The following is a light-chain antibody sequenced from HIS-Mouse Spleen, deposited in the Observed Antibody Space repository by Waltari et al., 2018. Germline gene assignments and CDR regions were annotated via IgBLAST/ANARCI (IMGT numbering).Light chain of an antibody. CDR3: QSYDSSLSAHYV. V-gene: IGLV1-40*01. Sequence: QSVLTQPPSVSGAPGPRVTISCTGSSSNIGAVYDVHWSQPLPGTAPKLLIYGNSNRPSGVPDRFSGSKSGTSASLAITGLQAEDEADYYCQSYDSSLSAHYVFGTGTKVTVL. CDR2: GNS. J-gene: IGLJ1*01. CDR1: SSNIGAVYD.